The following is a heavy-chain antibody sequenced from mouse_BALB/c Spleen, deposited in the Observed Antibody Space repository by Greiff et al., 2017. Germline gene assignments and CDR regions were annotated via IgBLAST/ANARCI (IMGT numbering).Heavy chain of an antibody. CDR3: ARFDYENYAMDY. Sequence: VQLQQSGPELVKPGASVKISCKASGYSFTGYYMHWVKQSHVKSLEWIGRINPYNGATSYNQNFKDKASLTVDKSSSTAYMELHSLTSEDSAVYYCARFDYENYAMDYWGQGTSVTVSS. CDR2: INPYNGAT. CDR1: GYSFTGYY. D-gene: IGHD2-13*01. V-gene: IGHV1-31*01. J-gene: IGHJ4*01.